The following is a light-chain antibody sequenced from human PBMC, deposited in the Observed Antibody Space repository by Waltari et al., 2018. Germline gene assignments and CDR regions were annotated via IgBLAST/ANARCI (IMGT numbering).Light chain of an antibody. J-gene: IGKJ1*01. CDR3: QHYVRLPVT. V-gene: IGKV3-20*01. CDR2: DAS. CDR1: QRFTRY. Sequence: EIVLTQSPGTLSLSPGERATLSCRASQRFTRYLAWYQHKPGQAPRLLIYDASTRAAGIADRFSGSGFGTDFTLTISRLEPEDSAVYYCQHYVRLPVTFGQGTKVEIK.